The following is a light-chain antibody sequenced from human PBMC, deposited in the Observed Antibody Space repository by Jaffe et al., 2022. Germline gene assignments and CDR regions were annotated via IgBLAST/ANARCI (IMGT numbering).Light chain of an antibody. CDR3: ALYMGSGIWV. CDR2: NTN. J-gene: IGLJ3*02. Sequence: QTVVTQEPSFSVSPGGTVTLTCGLSSGSVSTTYYPAWYQQIPGQAPRTLIYNTNTRPSGVPDRFSGSIVGSKAALTITGAQADDESDYYCALYMGSGIWVFGGGTKLTVL. V-gene: IGLV8-61*01. CDR1: SGSVSTTYY.